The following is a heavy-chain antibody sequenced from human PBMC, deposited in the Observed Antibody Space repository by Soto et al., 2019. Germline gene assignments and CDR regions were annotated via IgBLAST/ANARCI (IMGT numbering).Heavy chain of an antibody. CDR2: INHSGST. CDR1: GGSFSGYY. CDR3: ASTRSIAAAGTNYFDY. D-gene: IGHD6-13*01. Sequence: QVQLQQWGTGLLKPSETLSLTCAVYGGSFSGYYWSWIRQPPGKVLEWIGEINHSGSTNYNPSLKSRVTISVDTSKNQFSLKLSSVTAADTAVYYCASTRSIAAAGTNYFDYWGQGTLVTVSS. V-gene: IGHV4-34*01. J-gene: IGHJ4*02.